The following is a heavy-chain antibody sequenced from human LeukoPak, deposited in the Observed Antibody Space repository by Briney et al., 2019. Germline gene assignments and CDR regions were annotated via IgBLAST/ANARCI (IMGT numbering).Heavy chain of an antibody. Sequence: SVKVSCKASGGTFSSYAISWVRQAPGQGLEWMGRIIPILGIANYAQKFQGRVTITADKSTSTAYMELSSLRSEDTAVYYCAREDVVGATNYWGQGTLVTVSS. J-gene: IGHJ4*02. CDR1: GGTFSSYA. CDR3: AREDVVGATNY. D-gene: IGHD1-26*01. CDR2: IIPILGIA. V-gene: IGHV1-69*04.